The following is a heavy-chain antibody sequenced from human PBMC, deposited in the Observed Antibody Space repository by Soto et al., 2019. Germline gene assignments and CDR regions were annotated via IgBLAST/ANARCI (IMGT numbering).Heavy chain of an antibody. CDR3: ARVGYPFWSGSSKGWFDP. CDR2: ISAYNGNT. D-gene: IGHD3-3*01. Sequence: XSVKVACTASGYPFTSYGISWVRQAPGQGLEWMGWISAYNGNTNYAQKLQGRVTMTTDTSTSTAYMELRSLRSDDTAVYYCARVGYPFWSGSSKGWFDPCGQGTLVTVSS. J-gene: IGHJ5*02. CDR1: GYPFTSYG. V-gene: IGHV1-18*01.